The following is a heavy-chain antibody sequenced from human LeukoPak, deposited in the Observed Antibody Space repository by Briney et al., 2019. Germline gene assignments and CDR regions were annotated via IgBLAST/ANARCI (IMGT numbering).Heavy chain of an antibody. CDR1: GFTFSTYA. J-gene: IGHJ4*02. Sequence: PGGSLRLSCAASGFTFSTYAMHWVRQAPGKGLERVAVISYDGRDKKYADSVKGRFSISRDNSKNTLYLQMDSLRSEDTAVYYCAKDSGNYAKYYFDYWGQGTLVTVSS. CDR3: AKDSGNYAKYYFDY. D-gene: IGHD1-26*01. V-gene: IGHV3-30*04. CDR2: ISYDGRDK.